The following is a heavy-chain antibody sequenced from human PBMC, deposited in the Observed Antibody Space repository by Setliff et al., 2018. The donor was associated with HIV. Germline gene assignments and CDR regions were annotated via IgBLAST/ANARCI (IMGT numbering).Heavy chain of an antibody. CDR2: IWYDGSNK. Sequence: GESLRLSCAASGFTFSSYGMHWVRQAPGKGLEWVAVIWYDGSNKYYADSVKGRFTISRDNSKNTLYLQMNSLRAEDTAVYYCAKDRHAAAGTGGFDFWGQGTLVTVSS. J-gene: IGHJ4*02. D-gene: IGHD6-13*01. CDR3: AKDRHAAAGTGGFDF. CDR1: GFTFSSYG. V-gene: IGHV3-33*06.